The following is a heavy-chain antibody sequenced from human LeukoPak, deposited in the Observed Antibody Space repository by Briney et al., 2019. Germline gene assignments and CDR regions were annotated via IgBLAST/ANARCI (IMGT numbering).Heavy chain of an antibody. J-gene: IGHJ3*02. CDR2: IYHSGST. V-gene: IGHV4-38-2*02. CDR1: GYSISSGYY. Sequence: SETLSLTCTVSGYSISSGYYWGWIRQPPGKGLEWIGSIYHSGSTYYNPSLKSRVTISVDTSKNQFSLKLSSVTAADTAVYSCARGIEQWLVTDAFDIWGQGTMVTVSS. CDR3: ARGIEQWLVTDAFDI. D-gene: IGHD6-19*01.